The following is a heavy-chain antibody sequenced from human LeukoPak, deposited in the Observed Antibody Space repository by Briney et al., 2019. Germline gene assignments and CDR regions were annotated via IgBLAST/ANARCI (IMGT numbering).Heavy chain of an antibody. J-gene: IGHJ3*02. V-gene: IGHV3-21*01. D-gene: IGHD3-10*01. CDR3: ASSRGRTMVRGVDAFDI. CDR2: ISSSSSYI. Sequence: PGGSLRLSCAASGFTFSSYSMNWVRQAPGKGLEWVSSISSSSSYIYYADSVKGRFTISRDNAKNSLYLQMNSLRAEDTAVYYCASSRGRTMVRGVDAFDIWGQGTMVTVSS. CDR1: GFTFSSYS.